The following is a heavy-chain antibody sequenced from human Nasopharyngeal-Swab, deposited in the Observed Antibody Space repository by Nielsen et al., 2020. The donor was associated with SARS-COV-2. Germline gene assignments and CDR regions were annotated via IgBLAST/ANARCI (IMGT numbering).Heavy chain of an antibody. D-gene: IGHD5-18*01. CDR2: IRNKANRYAT. CDR1: GLTFIGPA. J-gene: IGHJ4*02. V-gene: IGHV3-73*01. Sequence: GGSRRLSCAASGLTFIGPARHWVRQASGKGREGVGRIRNKANRYATAYAASVKGRFTISRDDSKNTAYLQMTSVKTEATAVYSCTSRYSYGLWGQGTLVTVSS. CDR3: TSRYSYGL.